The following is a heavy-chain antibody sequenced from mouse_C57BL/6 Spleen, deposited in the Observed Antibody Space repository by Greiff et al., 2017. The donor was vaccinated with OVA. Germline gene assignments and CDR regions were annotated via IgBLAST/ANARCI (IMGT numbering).Heavy chain of an antibody. CDR1: GYAFSSSW. Sequence: VQLQQSGPELVKPGASVKISCKASGYAFSSSWMNWVKQRPGKGLEWIGRIYPGDGDTNYNGKFKGKATLTADKSSSTAYMQLSSLTSEDSAVYFCARSYDYDAFDYWGQGTTLTVSS. CDR2: IYPGDGDT. D-gene: IGHD2-4*01. V-gene: IGHV1-82*01. CDR3: ARSYDYDAFDY. J-gene: IGHJ2*01.